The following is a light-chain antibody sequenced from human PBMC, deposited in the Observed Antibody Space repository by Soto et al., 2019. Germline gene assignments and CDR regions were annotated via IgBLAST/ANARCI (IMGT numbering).Light chain of an antibody. J-gene: IGLJ2*01. V-gene: IGLV2-11*01. CDR1: SSDVGGYNY. CDR3: CSYAGSYTHVV. CDR2: DVS. Sequence: QSALTQPRSVSGSPGQSVTISCTGTSSDVGGYNYVSWDQQHPGKAPKLMIYDVSKRPSGVPDRFSGSKSGNTASLTISGLQAEDEADYYCCSYAGSYTHVVFGGGTKVTVL.